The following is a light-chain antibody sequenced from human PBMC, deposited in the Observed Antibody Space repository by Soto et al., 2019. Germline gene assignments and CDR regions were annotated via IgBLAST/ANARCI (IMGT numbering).Light chain of an antibody. V-gene: IGKV3-20*01. J-gene: IGKJ4*01. CDR2: GAS. CDR1: KSVNSNY. CDR3: QQYDTSPPLT. Sequence: EIVLTQSPGTLPLSPGGRATLSCRASKSVNSNYLSWYQQKPGQAPRLLLYGASSRAIGIPDRFSGSGSGTDFTLTISRLEPEDFAVYYCQQYDTSPPLTFGGGTKV.